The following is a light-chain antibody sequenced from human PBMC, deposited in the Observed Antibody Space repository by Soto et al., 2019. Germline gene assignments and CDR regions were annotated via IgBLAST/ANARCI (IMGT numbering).Light chain of an antibody. CDR3: AAWDDSLSGGV. CDR2: RNN. V-gene: IGLV1-47*01. CDR1: SSNIGSNY. J-gene: IGLJ1*01. Sequence: QSALTQPPSASGTPGQRVIISCSGSSSNIGSNYAYWYQHLPGTAPKLLIYRNNQRPSGVPDRFSGSKSGTSASLAISGLRSEDEADYFCAAWDDSLSGGVFGTGTKSPS.